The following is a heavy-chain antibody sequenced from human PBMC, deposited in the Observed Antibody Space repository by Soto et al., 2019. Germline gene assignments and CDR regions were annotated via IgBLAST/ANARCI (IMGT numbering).Heavy chain of an antibody. V-gene: IGHV4-4*02. D-gene: IGHD3-16*01. J-gene: IGHJ5*02. CDR1: SGFISSNW. CDR3: SSQTYSYAWHH. CDR2: IYHSGST. Sequence: PSETLSLTCAGSSGFISSNWWSWVRQAPGKGLEYIGEIYHSGSTHYNPSLQSRVTISVDQSRTFFSLDLSSVTAADTAVYYCSSQTYSYAWHHWGQGIQVTVSS.